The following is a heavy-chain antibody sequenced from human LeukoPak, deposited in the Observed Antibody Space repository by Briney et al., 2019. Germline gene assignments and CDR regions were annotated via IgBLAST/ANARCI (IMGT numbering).Heavy chain of an antibody. CDR1: GFTFSDYA. CDR2: ISGSGDYT. D-gene: IGHD1-26*01. Sequence: GWALRLSCAASGFTFSDYAMSWVGQPPGKGLEWVSTISGSGDYTYYADSVRGRFTISRDNSKNTLYLQMNSLRVEDTAVYYCATTLRSGSYYFDSWGQGTLVTVSS. CDR3: ATTLRSGSYYFDS. J-gene: IGHJ4*02. V-gene: IGHV3-23*01.